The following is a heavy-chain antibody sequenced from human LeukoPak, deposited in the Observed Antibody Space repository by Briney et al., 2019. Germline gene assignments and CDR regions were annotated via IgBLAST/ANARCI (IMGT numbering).Heavy chain of an antibody. D-gene: IGHD6-19*01. CDR2: ITSSGSGV. J-gene: IGHJ4*02. CDR3: ARTPSSSSSWH. V-gene: IGHV3-48*01. CDR1: GFTFSSYS. Sequence: GGSLRLSCAASGFTFSSYSMNWVRQAPGKGLEWLSYITSSGSGVHYADSVKGRSTISRDNAENSLYLQMNSLRADDSAVYYCARTPSSSSSWHWGRGTLVTVSS.